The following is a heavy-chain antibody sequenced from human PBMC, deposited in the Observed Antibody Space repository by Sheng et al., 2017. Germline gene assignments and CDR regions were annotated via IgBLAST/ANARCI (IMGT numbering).Heavy chain of an antibody. D-gene: IGHD3-10*01. Sequence: EVQLVESGGGLVQPGRSLRLSCAASGFTFDDYAMHWVRQAPGKGLEWVSGISWNSGSIGYADSVKGRFTISRDNAKNSLYLQMNSLRAEDMALYYCAKDRGDMVRGVTTPYFDYWGQGTLVTVSS. J-gene: IGHJ4*02. V-gene: IGHV3-9*03. CDR1: GFTFDDYA. CDR3: AKDRGDMVRGVTTPYFDY. CDR2: ISWNSGSI.